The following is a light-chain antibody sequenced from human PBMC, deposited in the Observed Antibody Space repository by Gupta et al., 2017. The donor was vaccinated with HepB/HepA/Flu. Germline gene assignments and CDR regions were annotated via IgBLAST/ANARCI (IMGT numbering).Light chain of an antibody. CDR2: DVS. CDR1: SSDVGGYNY. Sequence: QSALTQPASVSGSPGQSITISCTGTSSDVGGYNYVSWYQQHPGKVPKVMIYDVSNRPSGMSNRFSGSKSGNTASLTISGLQAEDEAEYYCSSFTISSTVVFGGGTKRTGL. J-gene: IGLJ2*01. CDR3: SSFTISSTVV. V-gene: IGLV2-14*01.